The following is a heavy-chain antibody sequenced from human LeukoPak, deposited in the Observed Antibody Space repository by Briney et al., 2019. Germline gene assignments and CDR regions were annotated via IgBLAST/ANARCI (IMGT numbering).Heavy chain of an antibody. CDR3: AKQSTGVQLERRSMSKINWFDP. V-gene: IGHV3-23*01. Sequence: PGGSLRLSCAASGFTFSSYAMSWVRQPPGKGLEWVSAISGSGGSTYYADSVKGRFTISRDNSKNTLYLQMNSLRAEDTAVYYCAKQSTGVQLERRSMSKINWFDPWGQGTLVTVSS. D-gene: IGHD1-1*01. CDR2: ISGSGGST. CDR1: GFTFSSYA. J-gene: IGHJ5*02.